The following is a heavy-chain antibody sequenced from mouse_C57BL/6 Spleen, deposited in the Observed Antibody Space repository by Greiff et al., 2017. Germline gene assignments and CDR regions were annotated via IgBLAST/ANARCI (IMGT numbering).Heavy chain of an antibody. CDR2: INTSTGCT. J-gene: IGHJ2*01. D-gene: IGHD1-1*01. V-gene: IGHV1-42*01. CDR3: AREEDYSY. Sequence: VQLQPSGPEPVKPGASVKISCKASGYPFTGYYMNWVKQSPEKSLEWIGVINTSTGCTTYNQKFKAKATLTVDKASSTAYMQLKRLAAEDSAVYYCAREEDYSYWGQGTTLTVSS. CDR1: GYPFTGYY.